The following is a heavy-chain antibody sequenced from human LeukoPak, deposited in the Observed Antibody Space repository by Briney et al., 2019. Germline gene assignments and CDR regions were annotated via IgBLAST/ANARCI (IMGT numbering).Heavy chain of an antibody. CDR1: GYSINSGYF. CDR2: IHHSGST. V-gene: IGHV4-38-2*02. J-gene: IGHJ4*02. Sequence: MTSQTLSLTCTVSGYSINSGYFWGWIRQPPGKGLEWIGSIHHSGSTYYNPSLKSRVTISVDTSKNQFFLKLTSVTAADTAFYYCARDVDYWGQGTLVTVSS. CDR3: ARDVDY.